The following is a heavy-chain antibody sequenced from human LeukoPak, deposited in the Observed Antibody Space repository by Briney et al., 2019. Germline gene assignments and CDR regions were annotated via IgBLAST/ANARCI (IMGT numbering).Heavy chain of an antibody. CDR3: AREASTMAARGGYYYYYMDV. J-gene: IGHJ6*03. V-gene: IGHV3-11*01. CDR2: ISSSGSTI. CDR1: GFTFSSYW. Sequence: GGSLRLSCAASGFTFSSYWMYWIRQAPGKGLEWVSYISSSGSTIYYADSVKGRFTISRDNAKNSLYLQMNSLRAEDTAVYYCAREASTMAARGGYYYYYMDVWGKGTTVTVSS. D-gene: IGHD3-10*01.